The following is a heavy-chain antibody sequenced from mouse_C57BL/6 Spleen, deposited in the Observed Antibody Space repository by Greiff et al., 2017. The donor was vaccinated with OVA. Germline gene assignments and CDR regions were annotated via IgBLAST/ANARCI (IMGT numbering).Heavy chain of an antibody. D-gene: IGHD2-3*01. CDR1: GYSFTGYY. J-gene: IGHJ2*01. Sequence: VQLQQSGPELVKPGASVKISCKASGYSFTGYYMNWVKQSPEKSLEWIGEINPSTGGTTYNQKFTAKATLTVDKSSSTAYMQLKSLTSEDSAVYYCARWDDGYYDYWGQGTTLTVSS. V-gene: IGHV1-42*01. CDR3: ARWDDGYYDY. CDR2: INPSTGGT.